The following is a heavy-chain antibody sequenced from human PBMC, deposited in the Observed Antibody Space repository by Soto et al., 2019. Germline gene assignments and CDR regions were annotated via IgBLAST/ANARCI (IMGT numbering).Heavy chain of an antibody. D-gene: IGHD3-3*01. CDR3: ARQRSGYYRNNWFDP. CDR2: IYYTGIT. Sequence: PSETLSLTCTVSGASIISGEHYWSWIRQAPGKGLEWIGLIYYTGITDYNPSLKSRVAISLDTSENQFSLRLSSVTAADTAVYYCARQRSGYYRNNWFDPWGQGILVTVSS. J-gene: IGHJ5*02. V-gene: IGHV4-30-4*01. CDR1: GASIISGEHY.